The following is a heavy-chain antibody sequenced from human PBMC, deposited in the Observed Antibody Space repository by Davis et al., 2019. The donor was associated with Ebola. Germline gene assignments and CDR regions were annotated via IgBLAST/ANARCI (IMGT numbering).Heavy chain of an antibody. CDR1: GFTFSSYA. CDR2: ISYDGSNK. CDR3: ARDRLALRYFDWFDY. Sequence: PGGSLRLSCAASGFTFSSYAMHWVRQAPGKGLEWVAVISYDGSNKYYADSVKGRFTISRDNSKNTLYLQMNSLRAEDTAVYYCARDRLALRYFDWFDYWGQGTLVTVSS. D-gene: IGHD3-9*01. J-gene: IGHJ4*02. V-gene: IGHV3-30-3*01.